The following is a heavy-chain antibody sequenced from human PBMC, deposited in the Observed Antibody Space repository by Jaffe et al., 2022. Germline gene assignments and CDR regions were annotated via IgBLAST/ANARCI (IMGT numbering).Heavy chain of an antibody. J-gene: IGHJ4*02. Sequence: QVQLVQSGAEVKKPGSSVKVSCKASGGTFSSYTISWVRQAPGQGLEWMGRIIPILGIANYAQKFQGRVTITADKSTSTAYMELSSLRSEDTAVYYCASPLDDYGDYASVYWGQGTLVTVSS. D-gene: IGHD4-17*01. CDR2: IIPILGIA. V-gene: IGHV1-69*02. CDR1: GGTFSSYT. CDR3: ASPLDDYGDYASVY.